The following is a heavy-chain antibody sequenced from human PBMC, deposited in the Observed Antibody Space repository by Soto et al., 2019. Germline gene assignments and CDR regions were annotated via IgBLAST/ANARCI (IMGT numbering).Heavy chain of an antibody. CDR3: AHRGLYSGSSWNGGYFDT. Sequence: QITLRESGPTRVRPTQPLTLTCSFSGFSLSTSGVGVGWIRQPPGKAPEWLVLIYWDDDKRYSPSPKTRPNITKDNSENHVVLTITDMDPVDTDTYYCAHRGLYSGSSWNGGYFDTWGQGIPVTVSS. V-gene: IGHV2-5*02. J-gene: IGHJ4*02. CDR2: IYWDDDK. D-gene: IGHD1-26*01. CDR1: GFSLSTSGVG.